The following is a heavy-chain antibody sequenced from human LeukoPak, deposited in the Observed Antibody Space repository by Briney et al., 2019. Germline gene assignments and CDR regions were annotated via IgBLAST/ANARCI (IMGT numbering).Heavy chain of an antibody. J-gene: IGHJ4*02. CDR3: ATRHYDYGDYQPRPYY. D-gene: IGHD4-17*01. CDR2: IYYSGSA. CDR1: GVSISRGDYY. V-gene: IGHV4-30-4*08. Sequence: SETLSLPCTVSGVSISRGDYYWRWIRQPPGKGLGWIGYIYYSGSAYYNPSLKSRVTISVDTSKNQFSLKLSSVTAADTAVYYCATRHYDYGDYQPRPYYWGQGTLVTVSS.